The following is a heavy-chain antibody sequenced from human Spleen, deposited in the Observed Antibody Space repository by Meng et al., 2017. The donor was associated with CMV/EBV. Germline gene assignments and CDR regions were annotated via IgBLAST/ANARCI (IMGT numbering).Heavy chain of an antibody. CDR2: IIPILGTA. J-gene: IGHJ6*02. CDR3: ARADDYYCSSTSCYPLGYYGMDV. CDR1: GGTFSNYA. D-gene: IGHD2-2*01. Sequence: SVKVSCKASGGTFSNYAISWVRQAPGQGLEWMGGIIPILGTANYAQSFQGRVTITTDESTSTAYMELSSLRSEDTAVYYCARADDYYCSSTSCYPLGYYGMDVWGQGTTVTVSS. V-gene: IGHV1-69*05.